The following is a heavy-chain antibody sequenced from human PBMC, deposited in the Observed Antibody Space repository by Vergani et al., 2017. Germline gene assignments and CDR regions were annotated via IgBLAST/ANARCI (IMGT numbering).Heavy chain of an antibody. CDR2: IRSADTNT. J-gene: IGHJ3*02. CDR1: GFTFSSSS. D-gene: IGHD4/OR15-4a*01. Sequence: EVQLVESGGGLVQPGGSLRLSCAASGFTFSSSSMHWVRQAPGKGLEWVSAIRSADTNTYYADSVEGRFAISRDNAKTSLYLQMNSLRVEDTAVYYCAREGVPDAFDIWGQGTMVTVSP. V-gene: IGHV3-48*01. CDR3: AREGVPDAFDI.